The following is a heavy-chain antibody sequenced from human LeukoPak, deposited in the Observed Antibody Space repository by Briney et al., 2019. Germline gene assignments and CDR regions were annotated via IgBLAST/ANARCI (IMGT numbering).Heavy chain of an antibody. V-gene: IGHV3-23*01. CDR3: ARGVPVYSGSYYRGAFDY. CDR1: GFTFSSYA. Sequence: GGSLRLSCAASGFTFSSYAMSWLRQAPGKRMEWVSAISGSGGSTYYADSVKGRFTISRDNPKNTLYLQMNSLRAEDTAVYYCARGVPVYSGSYYRGAFDYWGQGTLVTVSS. J-gene: IGHJ4*02. D-gene: IGHD1-26*01. CDR2: ISGSGGST.